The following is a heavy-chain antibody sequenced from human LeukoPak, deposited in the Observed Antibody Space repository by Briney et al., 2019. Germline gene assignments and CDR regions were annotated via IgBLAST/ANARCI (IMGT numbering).Heavy chain of an antibody. J-gene: IGHJ4*02. CDR1: GYTFTSYD. CDR3: ARGRDERQLSVYYFDY. V-gene: IGHV1-8*01. Sequence: ASVKVSCKASGYTFTSYDINWVRQATGQGLEWMGWMNPNSGNTGYAQKFQGRVTMTRNTSISTAYMELSSLRSEDTAVYYCARGRDERQLSVYYFDYWGQGTLVTVSS. CDR2: MNPNSGNT. D-gene: IGHD6-13*01.